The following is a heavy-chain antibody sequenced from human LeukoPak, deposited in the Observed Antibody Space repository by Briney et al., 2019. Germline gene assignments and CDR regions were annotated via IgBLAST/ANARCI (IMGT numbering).Heavy chain of an antibody. CDR1: GYSFTSYW. V-gene: IGHV5-51*01. J-gene: IGHJ4*02. D-gene: IGHD1-26*01. CDR3: ARLRWSYLLLFDY. Sequence: GESPKISFKGSGYSFTSYWIGLVRPMPGKGLEWMGIIYPGDSDTRYSPSFQGQVTISPDKSISTAYLQWSSLKASDVDMCSCARLRWSYLLLFDYWGQGTLVTVSS. CDR2: IYPGDSDT.